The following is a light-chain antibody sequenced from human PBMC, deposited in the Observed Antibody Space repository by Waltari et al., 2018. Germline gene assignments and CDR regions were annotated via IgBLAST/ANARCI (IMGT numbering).Light chain of an antibody. J-gene: IGLJ3*02. Sequence: QTVVTQEPSLSVSPGGTVTLPCVLSSGSVSTTYYPSWYQQAPGQAPHTLIFDTNTRSSGVPDRFSGSILENKAALTITGAQADDESDYYCVLSMGSGIWVFGGGTKLTVL. CDR3: VLSMGSGIWV. V-gene: IGLV8-61*01. CDR1: SGSVSTTYY. CDR2: DTN.